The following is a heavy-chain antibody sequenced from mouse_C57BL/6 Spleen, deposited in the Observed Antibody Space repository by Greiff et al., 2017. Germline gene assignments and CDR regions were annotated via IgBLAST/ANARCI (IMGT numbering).Heavy chain of an antibody. J-gene: IGHJ2*01. CDR1: GYTFTSYW. CDR3: ARGGIYYYGSSYFDY. D-gene: IGHD1-1*01. V-gene: IGHV1-61*01. CDR2: IYPSDSET. Sequence: QVQLQQPGAELVRPGSSVKLSCKASGYTFTSYWMDWVKQRPGQGLEWIGNIYPSDSETHYNQKFKDKATLTVDKSSSTAYMQLSSLTSEDSAVYDCARGGIYYYGSSYFDYWGQGTTLTVSS.